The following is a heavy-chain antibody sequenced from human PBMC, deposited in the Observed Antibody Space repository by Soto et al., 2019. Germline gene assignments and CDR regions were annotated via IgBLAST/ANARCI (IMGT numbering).Heavy chain of an antibody. Sequence: QVQLQESGPGLVKPSETLSLTCTVSGGSISGYYWSWIRQPPGKGLEWIGYIYYSGSTNYNPSLKSRVTMSVDTSKNQFSLKLSSVTAADTAVYYCARLSTGYLSFYYYIGVWGKGTTVTVSS. CDR1: GGSISGYY. CDR2: IYYSGST. D-gene: IGHD2-8*02. V-gene: IGHV4-59*01. CDR3: ARLSTGYLSFYYYIGV. J-gene: IGHJ6*03.